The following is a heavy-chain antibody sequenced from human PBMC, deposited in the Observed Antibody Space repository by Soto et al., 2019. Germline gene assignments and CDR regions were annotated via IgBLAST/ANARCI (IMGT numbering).Heavy chain of an antibody. CDR3: AKFFVDGTRGYFDS. V-gene: IGHV3-23*01. J-gene: IGHJ4*02. CDR2: ISASCDNA. CDR1: GFIFSSYA. Sequence: LRLSSTASGFIFSSYAMSWVLQAPGKGLKWVSAISASCDNAYSADSVKGRFTLSRDRSNGLYLQMKCLRAEDTAIYYCAKFFVDGTRGYFDSWGQGTLVTVSS. D-gene: IGHD2-21*01.